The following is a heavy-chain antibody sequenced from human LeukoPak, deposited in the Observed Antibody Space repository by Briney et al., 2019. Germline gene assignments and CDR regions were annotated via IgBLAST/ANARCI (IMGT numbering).Heavy chain of an antibody. CDR3: ARWRGSTSERSDY. D-gene: IGHD2-2*01. Sequence: ANIKQDGIAKYYVDSVKVRFTISRDNAKNSLYLQMDSLRVEDTATYYCARWRGSTSERSDYWGQGTLVTVSS. CDR2: IKQDGIAK. J-gene: IGHJ4*02. V-gene: IGHV3-7*01.